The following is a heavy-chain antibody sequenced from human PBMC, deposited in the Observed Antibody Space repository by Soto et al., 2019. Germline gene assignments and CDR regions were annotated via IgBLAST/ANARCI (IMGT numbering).Heavy chain of an antibody. D-gene: IGHD5-18*01. CDR2: IYHTGST. V-gene: IGHV4-4*02. J-gene: IGHJ4*02. CDR1: GGSISSNNW. Sequence: QVQLQESGPGLVKPSGTLSLTCAVSGGSISSNNWWSWVRQPPGKGLEWIGEIYHTGSTNYNPSLQSRVTISSDKSKNQFSLMLRSVTASDTAVYYRAREGVDTSLGIDYWGQGTLVTVSS. CDR3: AREGVDTSLGIDY.